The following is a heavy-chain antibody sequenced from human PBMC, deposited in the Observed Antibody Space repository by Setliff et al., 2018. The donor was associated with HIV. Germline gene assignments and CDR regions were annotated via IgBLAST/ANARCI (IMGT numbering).Heavy chain of an antibody. CDR1: GGSISSYY. Sequence: PSETLSLTCSVSGGSISSYYWSWIRQPPGKGLEWIGCVYYSGGTNYNPSLRSRVTISVDTSKNHFSLKPSSVTAADTAVYYCARHIAGYSAYDLGWFDPWGQGTLVTVSS. D-gene: IGHD5-12*01. J-gene: IGHJ5*02. CDR3: ARHIAGYSAYDLGWFDP. V-gene: IGHV4-59*08. CDR2: VYYSGGT.